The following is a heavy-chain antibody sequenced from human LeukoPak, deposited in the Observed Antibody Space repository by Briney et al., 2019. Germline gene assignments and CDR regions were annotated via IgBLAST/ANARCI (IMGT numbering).Heavy chain of an antibody. CDR2: LNWNGDIT. CDR1: GFIFSTYS. J-gene: IGHJ6*02. V-gene: IGHV3-20*04. CDR3: ARGYGAGNYRRPFYGMDV. D-gene: IGHD3-10*01. Sequence: GGSLRLSCAASGFIFSTYSMNWVRQAPGKGLEWVSGLNWNGDITRYADSVKGRFTISRDNAKNSVYLQMDSLRVEDTAFYYCARGYGAGNYRRPFYGMDVWGQGTTVTVSS.